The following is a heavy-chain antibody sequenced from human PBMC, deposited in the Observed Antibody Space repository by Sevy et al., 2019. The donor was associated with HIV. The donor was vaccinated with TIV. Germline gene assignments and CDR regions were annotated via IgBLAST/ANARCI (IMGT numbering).Heavy chain of an antibody. CDR1: GFTFSSYA. D-gene: IGHD5-18*01. CDR3: AKSGGLDTAMVRYYFDY. V-gene: IGHV3-23*01. Sequence: GGSLRLSCAASGFTFSSYAMSWVRQAPGKGLEWVSAISGSGGSTYYADSVKGRFTISRDNSKNTLYLQINSLRAEDTAVYYCAKSGGLDTAMVRYYFDYWGQGTLVTVSS. CDR2: ISGSGGST. J-gene: IGHJ4*02.